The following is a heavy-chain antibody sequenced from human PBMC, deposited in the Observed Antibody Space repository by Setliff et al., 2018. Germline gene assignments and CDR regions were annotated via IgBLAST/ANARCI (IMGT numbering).Heavy chain of an antibody. CDR3: ARQLCSGGSCYATTFDY. CDR1: GYSISSGYY. CDR2: RYRSGTT. J-gene: IGHJ4*02. V-gene: IGHV4-38-2*01. D-gene: IGHD2-15*01. Sequence: SETLSLTCAVSGYSISSGYYWGWIRQPPGKGLEWIGSRYRSGTTYYNPSLKSRVTISVDTSKNQFSLKLSSVTAADTAVYYCARQLCSGGSCYATTFDYWGQGTLVTVSS.